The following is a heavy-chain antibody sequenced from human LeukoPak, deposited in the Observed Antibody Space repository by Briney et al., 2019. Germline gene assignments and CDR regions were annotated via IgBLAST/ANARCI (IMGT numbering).Heavy chain of an antibody. Sequence: SETLSLTCAVYGGPFRGFFWSWIRQPPGKGLEWIGEINHSGTTNYNPSLKSRVTISVDTSKTQFSLKLSSVTAADTAVYYCAKLTTVTTDWGQGTLVTVSS. V-gene: IGHV4-34*01. D-gene: IGHD4-11*01. CDR2: INHSGTT. J-gene: IGHJ4*02. CDR1: GGPFRGFF. CDR3: AKLTTVTTD.